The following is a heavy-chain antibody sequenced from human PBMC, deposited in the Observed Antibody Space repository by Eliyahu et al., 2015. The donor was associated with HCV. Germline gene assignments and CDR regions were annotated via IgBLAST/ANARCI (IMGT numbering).Heavy chain of an antibody. J-gene: IGHJ3*02. D-gene: IGHD3-22*01. Sequence: QLQLQESGPGLVKPSETLSLTCTVXGGSISSSSYYWGWIRQPPGKGLEWIGSIYYSGSTYYNPSLKSRVTISVDTSKNQFSLKLSSVTAADTAVYYCARLDDGVVVITRLAFDIWGQGTMVTVSS. CDR3: ARLDDGVVVITRLAFDI. V-gene: IGHV4-39*01. CDR2: IYYSGST. CDR1: GGSISSSSYY.